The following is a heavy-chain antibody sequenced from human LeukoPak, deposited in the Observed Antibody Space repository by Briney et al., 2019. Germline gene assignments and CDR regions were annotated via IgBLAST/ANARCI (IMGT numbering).Heavy chain of an antibody. J-gene: IGHJ1*01. V-gene: IGHV4-39*07. CDR3: ARVIGSGGAEYFQH. Sequence: SETLSLTCTVSGGSISSSSYYWGWIRQPPGKGLEWIGSIYYSGSTYYNPSLKSRVTISVDTSKNQFSLKLSSVTAADTAVYYCARVIGSGGAEYFQHWGQGTLVTVSS. CDR2: IYYSGST. D-gene: IGHD1-26*01. CDR1: GGSISSSSYY.